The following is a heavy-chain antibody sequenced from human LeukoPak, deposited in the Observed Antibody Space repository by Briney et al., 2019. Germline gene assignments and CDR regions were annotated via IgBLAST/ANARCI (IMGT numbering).Heavy chain of an antibody. D-gene: IGHD3-16*01. CDR1: GYSISSGYY. J-gene: IGHJ5*02. CDR3: ANGGYAMYNWFDP. V-gene: IGHV4-38-2*01. CDR2: IYHSGST. Sequence: SETLSLTCAVSGYSISSGYYWGWIRQPPGKGLEWIGSIYHSGSTYYNPSLKSRVTISVDTSKNQFSLKLSSVTAADTAVYYCANGGYAMYNWFDPWGQGTLVTVSS.